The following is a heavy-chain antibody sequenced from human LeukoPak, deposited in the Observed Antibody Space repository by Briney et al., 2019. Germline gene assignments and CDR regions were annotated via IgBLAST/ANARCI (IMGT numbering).Heavy chain of an antibody. D-gene: IGHD2-2*01. V-gene: IGHV1-2*02. J-gene: IGHJ4*02. CDR1: GYTFTGYY. Sequence: GASVKVSCKASGYTFTGYYMHWVRQAPGQGLEWMGWINPNSGGTNYAQKFQGRVTMTRDTSISTAYMELSRLRSDDTAVYYRAREAGKCSSTSCYSFDYWGQGTLVTVSS. CDR3: AREAGKCSSTSCYSFDY. CDR2: INPNSGGT.